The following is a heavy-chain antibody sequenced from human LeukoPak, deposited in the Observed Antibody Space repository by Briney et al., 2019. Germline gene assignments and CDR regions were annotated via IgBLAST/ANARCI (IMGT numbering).Heavy chain of an antibody. Sequence: GGSLRLSCAASGFRFSDFTMTWVRQAPGKGPEWVSAIGGRGTSTYYADSLGGRFTISRDNSKNTLYLQMNSLRAEDTAVYYCAKDPPQTHDTIFGVFDYWGQGTLVTVSS. CDR1: GFRFSDFT. CDR2: IGGRGTST. CDR3: AKDPPQTHDTIFGVFDY. D-gene: IGHD3-3*01. V-gene: IGHV3-23*01. J-gene: IGHJ4*02.